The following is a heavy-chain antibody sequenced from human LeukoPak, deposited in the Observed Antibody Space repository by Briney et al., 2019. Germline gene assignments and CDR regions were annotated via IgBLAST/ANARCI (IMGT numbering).Heavy chain of an antibody. CDR1: GGSCSGYY. J-gene: IGHJ4*02. CDR3: ASARLLMEYYFDY. CDR2: IYYSGST. V-gene: IGHV4-34*01. D-gene: IGHD6-25*01. Sequence: SETLSLTCAVYGGSCSGYYWSWIHQPPGKVLEWIGSIYYSGSTYYNPSLKSRVTISVDTSKNQFSLKLSSVTAADMAVYYCASARLLMEYYFDYWGQGTLVTVSS.